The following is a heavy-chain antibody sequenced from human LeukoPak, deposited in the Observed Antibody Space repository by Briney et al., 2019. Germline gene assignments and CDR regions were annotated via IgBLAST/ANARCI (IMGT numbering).Heavy chain of an antibody. V-gene: IGHV3-7*03. CDR3: ASGLELDY. J-gene: IGHJ4*02. CDR2: IKQDGSER. CDR1: GFTFRSYW. Sequence: GGSLRLSCAASGFTFRSYWMRWVRQAPGKGLEWVANIKQDGSERNYVDSVKGRFTISRDNAKNSLYLQMNSLRAEDTAVYYCASGLELDYWGQGTLVTVSS.